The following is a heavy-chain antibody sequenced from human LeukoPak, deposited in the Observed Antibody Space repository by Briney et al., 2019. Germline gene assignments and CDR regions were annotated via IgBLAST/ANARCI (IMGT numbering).Heavy chain of an antibody. J-gene: IGHJ4*02. D-gene: IGHD2-2*01. CDR2: INSDGSST. V-gene: IGHV3-74*01. CDR3: ASYQLLLDY. CDR1: GFTFSSYW. Sequence: PGGSLRLSCAASGFTFSSYWMHWVRQAPGKGLVWVSRINSDGSSTSYADSVKGRFTVSRDNAKSTLYLQMNSLRAEDTAVYYCASYQLLLDYWGQGTLVTVSS.